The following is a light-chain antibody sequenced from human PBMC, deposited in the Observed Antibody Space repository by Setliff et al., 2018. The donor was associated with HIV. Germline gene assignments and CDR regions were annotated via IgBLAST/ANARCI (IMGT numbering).Light chain of an antibody. CDR1: NIGSNT. Sequence: ELTQPPSVSVAPGKTARITCGGDNIGSNTVHWYQQKPGQAPVLVIYYDRHRPSGIPERFSGSNSGNTASLTISRVEAGDEADYFCQVWDSTSEHYVFATGTKV. J-gene: IGLJ1*01. V-gene: IGLV3-21*04. CDR2: YDR. CDR3: QVWDSTSEHYV.